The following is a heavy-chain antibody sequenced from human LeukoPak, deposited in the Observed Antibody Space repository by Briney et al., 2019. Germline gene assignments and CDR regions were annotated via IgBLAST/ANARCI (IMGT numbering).Heavy chain of an antibody. CDR1: GFIFSNFW. V-gene: IGHV3-74*01. CDR2: INNDGSST. D-gene: IGHD2-15*01. CDR3: ATGGYCSGSCHY. Sequence: PGGSLRLSCAASGFIFSNFWMHWVRQVPGKGLVWVSRINNDGSSTNYADSVKGRFTISRDNAKNTLYLQMNSLRAEDTAVYYCATGGYCSGSCHYWGQGTLVTVSS. J-gene: IGHJ4*02.